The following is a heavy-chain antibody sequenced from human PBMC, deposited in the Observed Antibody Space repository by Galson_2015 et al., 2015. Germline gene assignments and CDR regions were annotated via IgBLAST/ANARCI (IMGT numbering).Heavy chain of an antibody. V-gene: IGHV4-31*03. D-gene: IGHD6-25*01. CDR3: AREVGSAIDPYVDY. J-gene: IGHJ4*02. Sequence: TLSLTCTVSGGSISSGGYYWSWIRPHPGQGLEWIGYIYYSGSTYYNPSLKSRVTISVDTSKNQFSLKLSSVTAADTAVYYCAREVGSAIDPYVDYWGQGTLVTVSS. CDR2: IYYSGST. CDR1: GGSISSGGYY.